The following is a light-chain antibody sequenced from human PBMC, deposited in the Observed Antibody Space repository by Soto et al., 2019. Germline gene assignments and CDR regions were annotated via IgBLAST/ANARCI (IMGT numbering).Light chain of an antibody. CDR3: QSYDSSLSGSRV. Sequence: QSVLTQPPSVSGAPGQRVTISCTGSSSNIGAGYDVHWYQQLPGTAPKLLIYGNSNRPSGVPDRFSGSKSGTSASLAITGLQAEDEADYYCQSYDSSLSGSRVFGTEPTLTVL. J-gene: IGLJ1*01. CDR2: GNS. V-gene: IGLV1-40*01. CDR1: SSNIGAGYD.